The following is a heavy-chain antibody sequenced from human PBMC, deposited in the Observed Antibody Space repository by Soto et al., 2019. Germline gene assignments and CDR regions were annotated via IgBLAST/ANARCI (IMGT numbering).Heavy chain of an antibody. J-gene: IGHJ4*02. V-gene: IGHV4-34*01. CDR3: ARPHYDFWSGYPHFDY. Sequence: SETLSLTCAVYGGSFSGYYWSWIRQPPGKGLEWIGEINHSGSTNYNPSLKSRVTISVDTSKNQFSLKLSSVTAADTAVYYCARPHYDFWSGYPHFDYWGQGTLVTVSS. CDR2: INHSGST. D-gene: IGHD3-3*01. CDR1: GGSFSGYY.